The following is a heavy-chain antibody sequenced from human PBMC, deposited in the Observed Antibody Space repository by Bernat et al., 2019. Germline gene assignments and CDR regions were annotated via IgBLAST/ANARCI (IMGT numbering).Heavy chain of an antibody. CDR2: IKQDGSEK. J-gene: IGHJ4*02. V-gene: IGHV3-7*03. CDR3: ASQTGADILTVDY. CDR1: GFTFSSYW. D-gene: IGHD3-9*01. Sequence: EVQLVESGGGLVQPGGSLRLSCAASGFTFSSYWMSWVRQAPGKGLEWVANIKQDGSEKYYVDSVKGRFTISRDNAKNSLYLQMNSLRAEDTAVYYCASQTGADILTVDYWGQRTLVTVSS.